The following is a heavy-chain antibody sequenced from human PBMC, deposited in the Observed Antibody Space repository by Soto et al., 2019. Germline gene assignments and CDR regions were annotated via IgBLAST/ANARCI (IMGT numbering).Heavy chain of an antibody. D-gene: IGHD3-22*01. V-gene: IGHV3-7*01. CDR3: VNDYAESSGYCPYSFDN. Sequence: GGSLRLSCAASGFTFSSYWMSWVRQAPGKGLEWVANIKQDGSEKYYVDSVKGRFTISRDNAKNSLYLQMNSLRAGDTAEYYCVNDYAESSGYCPYSFDNWGQGTMVTVSS. CDR1: GFTFSSYW. J-gene: IGHJ3*02. CDR2: IKQDGSEK.